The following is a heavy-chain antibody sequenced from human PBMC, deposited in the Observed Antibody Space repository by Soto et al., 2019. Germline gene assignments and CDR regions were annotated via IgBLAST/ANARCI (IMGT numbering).Heavy chain of an antibody. J-gene: IGHJ6*02. CDR2: INPSGGST. CDR3: ARGVSIAAAGYGMDV. Sequence: QVQLVQSGAEVKKPGASVKVSCKASGYTFTSYYMHWVRQAPGQGLEWMGIINPSGGSTSYAQKFQGRVTMTRDTSTSTVYIELSSLRSEDTAVYYSARGVSIAAAGYGMDVWGQGTTVTVSS. CDR1: GYTFTSYY. V-gene: IGHV1-46*01. D-gene: IGHD6-13*01.